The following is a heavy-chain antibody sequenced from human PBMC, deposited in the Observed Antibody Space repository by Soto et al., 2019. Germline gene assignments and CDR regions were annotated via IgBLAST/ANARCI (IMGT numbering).Heavy chain of an antibody. Sequence: EVQLLESGGGLVQPGGSLRLSCVGSEFTFINYAMNWVRQTPGKGLEWVSTISGGGDRAFDADTVKGRFTISRDNSKNTVKLQRNSLRADDTAVYYCARKVLGSTSRPDWWYFDLWGRGTLVTVSS. D-gene: IGHD2-2*01. CDR1: EFTFINYA. CDR2: ISGGGDRA. V-gene: IGHV3-23*01. J-gene: IGHJ2*01. CDR3: ARKVLGSTSRPDWWYFDL.